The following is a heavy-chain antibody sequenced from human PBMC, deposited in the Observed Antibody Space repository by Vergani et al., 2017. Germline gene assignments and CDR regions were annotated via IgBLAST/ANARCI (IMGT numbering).Heavy chain of an antibody. Sequence: EVQLVQSGAEVKKPGESLKISCKGSGYSFTSYWIGWVRQMPGKGLEWMGIIYPGDSDTRYSPSLQGQVTISADKSISTAYLQWSSLKASDTAMYYCARLGCSSTSCSDYYGMDVWGQGTTVTVSS. CDR1: GYSFTSYW. V-gene: IGHV5-51*01. D-gene: IGHD2-2*01. CDR3: ARLGCSSTSCSDYYGMDV. J-gene: IGHJ6*02. CDR2: IYPGDSDT.